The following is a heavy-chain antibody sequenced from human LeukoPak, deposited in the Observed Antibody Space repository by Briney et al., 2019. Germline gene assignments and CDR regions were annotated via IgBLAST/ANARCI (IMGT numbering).Heavy chain of an antibody. CDR2: ISYDGSNK. Sequence: GGSLRLSCAASGFTFSSYAMHWVRQAPGKGLEWVAVISYDGSNKYYADSVKGRFTISRDNSKNTLYLQMNSLRAEDTAVCYCARDHVEMATDYWGQGTLVTVSS. V-gene: IGHV3-30*01. D-gene: IGHD5-24*01. J-gene: IGHJ4*02. CDR3: ARDHVEMATDY. CDR1: GFTFSSYA.